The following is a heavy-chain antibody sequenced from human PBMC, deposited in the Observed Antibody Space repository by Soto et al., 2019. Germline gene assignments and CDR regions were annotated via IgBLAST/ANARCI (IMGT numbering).Heavy chain of an antibody. Sequence: XSVKVSCKASGYSFTSYAMHWVRQAPGQRLEWMGWINAGNGNTKYSQKFQGRVTITRDTSASTSYMELSSLRSEDTAVYYCARDLLLLGYYYYYGMDVWGQGTTVTVSS. D-gene: IGHD7-27*01. CDR2: INAGNGNT. CDR3: ARDLLLLGYYYYYGMDV. CDR1: GYSFTSYA. J-gene: IGHJ6*02. V-gene: IGHV1-3*01.